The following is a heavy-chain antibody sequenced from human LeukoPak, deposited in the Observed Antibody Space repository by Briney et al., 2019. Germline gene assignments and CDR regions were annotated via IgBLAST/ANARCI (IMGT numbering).Heavy chain of an antibody. CDR1: GVSFSGYS. V-gene: IGHV4-34*01. Sequence: SETLSLTCAVYGVSFSGYSRTWIRQPPGKGLEWIGEISPSGTTNYSPSLKSRVTISIDTSKNQFFLNLSSVTAADTAIYYCARAIPGTGYWGQGTLVTVSS. D-gene: IGHD6-13*01. CDR2: ISPSGTT. J-gene: IGHJ4*02. CDR3: ARAIPGTGY.